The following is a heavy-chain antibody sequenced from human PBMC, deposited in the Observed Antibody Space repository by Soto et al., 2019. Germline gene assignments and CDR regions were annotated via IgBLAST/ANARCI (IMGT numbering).Heavy chain of an antibody. V-gene: IGHV3-30-3*01. J-gene: IGHJ5*02. CDR2: VSFDGSNK. CDR1: GFTFSTHA. D-gene: IGHD6-13*01. Sequence: TGGSLRLSCAASGFTFSTHAMHWDRQAPGKGLECVAIVSFDGSNKYYADSVKGRFTISRDNSKNTLYLQMSGLTPEDTAFYYCARDQTGITTAGGGRIDRWGQGTLVTVSS. CDR3: ARDQTGITTAGGGRIDR.